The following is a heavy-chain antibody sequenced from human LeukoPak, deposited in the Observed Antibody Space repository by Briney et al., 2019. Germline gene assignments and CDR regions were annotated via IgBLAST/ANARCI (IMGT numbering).Heavy chain of an antibody. Sequence: GGSLRLSCAASGFTFSTYWISWVRQSPGKGLEWVANIKEDGSERYYVDSEKGRFTISRDNAKNSLYLQMNSLRTEDTAVYYCARSDLPGTVDYWGQGTLVTVSS. J-gene: IGHJ4*02. D-gene: IGHD1-1*01. CDR3: ARSDLPGTVDY. V-gene: IGHV3-7*01. CDR1: GFTFSTYW. CDR2: IKEDGSER.